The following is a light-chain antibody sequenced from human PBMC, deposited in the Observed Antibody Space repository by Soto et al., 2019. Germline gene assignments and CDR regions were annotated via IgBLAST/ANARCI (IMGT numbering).Light chain of an antibody. CDR2: GAS. Sequence: ESVLTQAPGTLSLSPGERATLSCRASQSVSDTYLAWYQQKPGQPPRLLLYGASNRATGLPDGLTGSGSGTDFALTVSRLEPEGFAVYYCQFGTLVWTVGQGTKLALK. V-gene: IGKV3-20*01. CDR3: QFGTLVWT. J-gene: IGKJ1*01. CDR1: QSVSDTY.